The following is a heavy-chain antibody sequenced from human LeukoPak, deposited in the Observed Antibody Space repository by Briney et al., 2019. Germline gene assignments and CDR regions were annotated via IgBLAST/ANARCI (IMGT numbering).Heavy chain of an antibody. D-gene: IGHD3-10*01. V-gene: IGHV3-11*04. J-gene: IGHJ3*02. CDR2: ISSSGSTI. CDR3: TSGVHRIWFGESTGAFDI. CDR1: GFTFSVYY. Sequence: GGSLRLSCAASGFTFSVYYMSCIPEAPGKGLEWVACISSSGSTIYYTDSVKGRFTISRDNAKNTLYLQMSSLTAEETAVYYCTSGVHRIWFGESTGAFDIWGQGTMVTVSS.